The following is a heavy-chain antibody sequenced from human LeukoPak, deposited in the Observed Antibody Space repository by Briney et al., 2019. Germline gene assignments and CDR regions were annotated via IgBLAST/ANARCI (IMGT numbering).Heavy chain of an antibody. J-gene: IGHJ4*02. D-gene: IGHD2-8*01. Sequence: SETLSLTCSVSGASINDYYWTWIRQPPGKGLEWIGYVYHTGTSGYHPSLKSRVAMSLDTSKNQVSLKLSSVTAADTAVYFCTRVVNGGHFDYGGQGTLVTVSS. CDR3: TRVVNGGHFDY. CDR1: GASINDYY. CDR2: VYHTGTS. V-gene: IGHV4-59*01.